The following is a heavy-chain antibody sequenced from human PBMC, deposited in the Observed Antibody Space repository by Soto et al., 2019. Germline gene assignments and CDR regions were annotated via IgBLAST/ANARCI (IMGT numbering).Heavy chain of an antibody. CDR3: ARDGVAGLDY. CDR1: GFTFSSYA. CDR2: ISYDGSNK. D-gene: IGHD6-19*01. V-gene: IGHV3-30-3*01. J-gene: IGHJ4*02. Sequence: PGGSLRLSCAASGFTFSSYAMHWVRQAPGKGLEWVAVISYDGSNKYYADSVKGRFTISRDNSKNTLYLQMNSLRAEDTAVYYCARDGVAGLDYWGQGTLVTVSS.